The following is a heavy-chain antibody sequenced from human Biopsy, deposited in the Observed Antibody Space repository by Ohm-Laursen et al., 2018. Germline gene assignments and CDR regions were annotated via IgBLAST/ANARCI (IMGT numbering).Heavy chain of an antibody. J-gene: IGHJ6*02. V-gene: IGHV1-46*01. D-gene: IGHD5-24*01. CDR2: ISPSGATT. CDR1: GNTFATYH. CDR3: ARAGVGSDGTDSYYYGMDV. Sequence: GPSVKVSCNASGNTFATYHIHWVRQAPGQGLEWLGVISPSGATTSFSQKFQGRITMTRDTSTGTVYMDLNSLGSEDTAVYYCARAGVGSDGTDSYYYGMDVWGPGTTVTVSS.